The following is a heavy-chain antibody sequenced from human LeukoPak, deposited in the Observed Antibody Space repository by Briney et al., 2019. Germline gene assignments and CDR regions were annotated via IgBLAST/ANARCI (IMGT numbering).Heavy chain of an antibody. CDR2: IYYSGST. V-gene: IGHV4-59*01. D-gene: IGHD3-9*01. CDR3: ARVNTYYDILTGTDSFDY. Sequence: SETLSLTCTVSGGSISSYYWSWIRQPPGKGMEWIGYIYYSGSTSYNPSLKSRVTISVDTSKNQFSLKLSSVTAADAAVYYCARVNTYYDILTGTDSFDYWGQGTLVTVSS. CDR1: GGSISSYY. J-gene: IGHJ4*02.